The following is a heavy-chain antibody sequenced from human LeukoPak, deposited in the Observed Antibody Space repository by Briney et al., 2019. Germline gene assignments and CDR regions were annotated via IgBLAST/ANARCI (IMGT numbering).Heavy chain of an antibody. V-gene: IGHV3-30*19. CDR2: IWYDGSNK. J-gene: IGHJ4*02. CDR1: GFTFSSYG. CDR3: ASGTTVDLFDY. Sequence: GGSLRLSCAASGFTFSSYGMHWVRQAPGKGLEWVAVIWYDGSNKYYADSVKGRFTISRDNSKNTLYLQMNSLRAEDTAVYYCASGTTVDLFDYWGQGTLVTVSS. D-gene: IGHD4-23*01.